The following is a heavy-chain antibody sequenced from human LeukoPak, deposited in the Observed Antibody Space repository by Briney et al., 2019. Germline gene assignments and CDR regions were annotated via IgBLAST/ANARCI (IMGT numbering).Heavy chain of an antibody. CDR1: GGSISSYY. CDR3: ARGRSNFWSGYYDYFDY. D-gene: IGHD3-3*01. Sequence: SETLSLTCTVSGGSISSYYWSWIRQPAGKGLEWIGRIYTSGSTNYNPSLKSRVTMSVDTSKNQFSLKLSSVTAADTAVYYCARGRSNFWSGYYDYFDYWGQGTLVTVSS. CDR2: IYTSGST. J-gene: IGHJ4*02. V-gene: IGHV4-4*07.